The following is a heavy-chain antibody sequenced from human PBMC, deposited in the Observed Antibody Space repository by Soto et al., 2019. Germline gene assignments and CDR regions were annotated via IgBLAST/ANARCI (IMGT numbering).Heavy chain of an antibody. CDR3: ARDIGYCSGGSCSAAPEYYFDY. V-gene: IGHV1-46*03. D-gene: IGHD2-15*01. Sequence: ASVKVSCKASGYTFTSYYMHWVRQAPGQGLEWMGIINPSGGSTSYAQKFQGRVTMTRDTSTSTVYMELSSLRSEDTAVYYCARDIGYCSGGSCSAAPEYYFDYWGQGTLVTVS. CDR1: GYTFTSYY. CDR2: INPSGGST. J-gene: IGHJ4*02.